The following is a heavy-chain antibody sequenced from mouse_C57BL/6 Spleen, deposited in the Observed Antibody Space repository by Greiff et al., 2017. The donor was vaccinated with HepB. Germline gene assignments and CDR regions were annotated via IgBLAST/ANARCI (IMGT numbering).Heavy chain of an antibody. CDR2: INPSSGYT. D-gene: IGHD3-3*01. J-gene: IGHJ3*01. Sequence: VQLQQSGAELARPGASVKMSCKASGYTFTSYTMHWVKQRPGPGLEWIGYINPSSGYTKYTQKFKDKATLTADKSSSTAYMQLSSLTSEDSAVYYCARRGTGGFAYWGQGTLVTVSA. V-gene: IGHV1-4*01. CDR3: ARRGTGGFAY. CDR1: GYTFTSYT.